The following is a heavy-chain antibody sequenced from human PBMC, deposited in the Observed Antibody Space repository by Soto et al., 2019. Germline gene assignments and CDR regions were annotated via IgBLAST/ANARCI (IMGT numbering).Heavy chain of an antibody. Sequence: SETLSLTCTVSGGSISSSSYYLGWIRQPPGKGLEWIGSIYYSGSTYYNPSLKSRVTISVDTSKNQFSLKLSSVTAADTAVYYCARDEYSSSSAGVDYWGQGTLVTVSS. CDR3: ARDEYSSSSAGVDY. D-gene: IGHD6-6*01. V-gene: IGHV4-39*02. CDR1: GGSISSSSYY. J-gene: IGHJ4*02. CDR2: IYYSGST.